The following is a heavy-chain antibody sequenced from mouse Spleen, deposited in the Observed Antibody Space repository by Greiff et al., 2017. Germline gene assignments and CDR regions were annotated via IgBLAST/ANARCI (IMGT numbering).Heavy chain of an antibody. CDR3: ARPGYSLFYAMDY. CDR1: GYTFTSYW. J-gene: IGHJ4*01. D-gene: IGHD2-3*01. Sequence: QVQLQQPGAELVKPGASVKLSCKASGYTFTSYWMHWVKQRPGQGLEWIGMIHPNSGSTNYKEKFKSKAILTVDKSSSTAYMQLSSLTSEDSAVYYCARPGYSLFYAMDYWGQGASVTVSS. CDR2: IHPNSGST. V-gene: IGHV1-64*01.